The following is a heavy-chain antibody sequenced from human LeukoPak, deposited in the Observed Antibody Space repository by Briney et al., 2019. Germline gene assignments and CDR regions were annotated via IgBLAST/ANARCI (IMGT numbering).Heavy chain of an antibody. D-gene: IGHD3-9*01. Sequence: SETLSLTWTDSGGSISSYSWSWIRQPPGKGLEWIGYIYYSGSTNYNPSLKSRVTISVDTSKNQFSLKLSSVTAADTAVYYCARTDILTGYYFDYWGQGTLVTVSS. CDR3: ARTDILTGYYFDY. J-gene: IGHJ4*02. CDR1: GGSISSYS. V-gene: IGHV4-59*08. CDR2: IYYSGST.